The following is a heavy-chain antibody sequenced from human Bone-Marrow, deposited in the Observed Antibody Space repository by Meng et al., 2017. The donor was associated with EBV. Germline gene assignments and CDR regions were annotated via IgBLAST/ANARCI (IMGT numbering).Heavy chain of an antibody. CDR1: YGSLGRSHW. V-gene: IGHV4-4*02. Sequence: QELLQESGPRLVKPSGXLSRTCPVSYGSLGRSHWWSWVRHPPGKGLEWIGEIRQSGSTNSNPSLKSRVIMSLDTSKNDFSLNLTSVTAADTAVYFCARASMLRDYDFDIWGPGTLVTVSS. CDR2: IRQSGST. CDR3: ARASMLRDYDFDI. J-gene: IGHJ4*01. D-gene: IGHD3-10*01.